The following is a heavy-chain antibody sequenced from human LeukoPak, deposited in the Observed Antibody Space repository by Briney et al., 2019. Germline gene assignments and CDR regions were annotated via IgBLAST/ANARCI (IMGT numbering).Heavy chain of an antibody. V-gene: IGHV3-21*01. CDR1: GFTFSSYA. D-gene: IGHD3-10*01. J-gene: IGHJ4*02. CDR3: ARRFESIDY. CDR2: ISSSSSYI. Sequence: PGGSLRLSCAASGFTFSSYAMSWVRQAPGKGLEWVSSISSSSSYIYYADSVKGRFTISRDNAKNSLCLQMNSLRAEDTAVYYCARRFESIDYWGQGTLVTVSS.